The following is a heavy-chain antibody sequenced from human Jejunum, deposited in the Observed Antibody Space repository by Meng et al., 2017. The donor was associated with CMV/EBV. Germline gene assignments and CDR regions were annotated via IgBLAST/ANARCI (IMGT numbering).Heavy chain of an antibody. CDR1: ESVSRNNVA. CDR3: ARALAMAGDIIDY. CDR2: TYYRSKWYN. Sequence: ESVSRNNVAWNWIRQSPSRGLGWLGRTYYRSKWYNDYAVSVKSRITIDPDTSKNQFSLQLNSVTPEDTAVYYCARALAMAGDIIDYWGQGTLVTVSS. D-gene: IGHD6-19*01. J-gene: IGHJ4*02. V-gene: IGHV6-1*01.